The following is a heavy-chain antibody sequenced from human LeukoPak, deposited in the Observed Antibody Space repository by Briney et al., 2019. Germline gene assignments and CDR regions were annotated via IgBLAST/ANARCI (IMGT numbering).Heavy chain of an antibody. CDR2: INHSGST. CDR1: GGSFSGYY. V-gene: IGHV4-34*01. D-gene: IGHD6-13*01. J-gene: IGHJ2*01. Sequence: SETLSLTCAVYGGSFSGYYWSWIRQPPGKGLEWIGEINHSGSTNYNPSLKSRVTISVDTSKNQCSLKLSSVTAADTAVYYCARVYYSSSYDYWYFDLWGRGTLVTVSS. CDR3: ARVYYSSSYDYWYFDL.